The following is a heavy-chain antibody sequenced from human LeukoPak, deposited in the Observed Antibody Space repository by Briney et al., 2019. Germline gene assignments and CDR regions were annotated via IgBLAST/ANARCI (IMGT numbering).Heavy chain of an antibody. Sequence: PSETLSLTCAVYSGSFSGYYWSWIRQPPGKGLEWIGEINHSGSTNYNPSLKSRVTISVDTSKNQFSLKLSSVTAADTAVYYCARELVTAAHFDYWGQGTLVTVSS. J-gene: IGHJ4*02. CDR2: INHSGST. CDR1: SGSFSGYY. CDR3: ARELVTAAHFDY. V-gene: IGHV4-34*01. D-gene: IGHD2-21*02.